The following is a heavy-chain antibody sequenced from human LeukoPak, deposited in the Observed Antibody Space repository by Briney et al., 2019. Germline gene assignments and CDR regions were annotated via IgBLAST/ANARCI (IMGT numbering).Heavy chain of an antibody. J-gene: IGHJ4*02. D-gene: IGHD3-22*01. V-gene: IGHV3-7*01. CDR3: SNGIYDRSY. CDR1: GFTFGKYW. CDR2: IEQDGSEE. Sequence: GGSLRLSCVASGFTFGKYWMAWVRQAPGKGLEWLANIEQDGSEEYYLDSVRGRFTVSRDNAKNTLYLQMNGLRAEDTAVYYCSNGIYDRSYWGQGTQVTVSS.